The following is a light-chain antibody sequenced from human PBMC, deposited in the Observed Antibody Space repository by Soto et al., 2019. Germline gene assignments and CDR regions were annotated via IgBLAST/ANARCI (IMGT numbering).Light chain of an antibody. CDR2: EVS. V-gene: IGLV2-14*01. Sequence: QSVLTQPASVSGSPGQSITISCTGTSSDVGGYNYVSWYQQHPGKAPKLMIYEVSNRPSGVSNRFSGSKSGNTASLTISGLQAEDEADYYFSSYTSSSVVLGGGTKLTFL. CDR3: SSYTSSSVV. CDR1: SSDVGGYNY. J-gene: IGLJ2*01.